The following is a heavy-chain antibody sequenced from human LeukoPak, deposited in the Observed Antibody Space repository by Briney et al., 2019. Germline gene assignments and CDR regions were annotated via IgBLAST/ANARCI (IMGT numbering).Heavy chain of an antibody. CDR3: AKLPLAYCGGDCYAY. D-gene: IGHD2-21*01. CDR1: GFTFSSYG. Sequence: GGSLRLSCAASGFTFSSYGMHWVRQAPGKGLEWVAFIRYDGSNKYYADSVKGRFTISRDNSKNTLYLQAMSLRTEDTAIYYCAKLPLAYCGGDCYAYWGQGTLVTVSS. V-gene: IGHV3-30*02. CDR2: IRYDGSNK. J-gene: IGHJ4*02.